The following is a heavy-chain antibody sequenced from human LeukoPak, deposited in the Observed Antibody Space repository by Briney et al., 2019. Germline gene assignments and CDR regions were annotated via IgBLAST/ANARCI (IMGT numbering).Heavy chain of an antibody. Sequence: GGSLRLSCAASGFTFSSYDMSWVRQAPGKGLEWVSSITLSGGSTFYADSVKGRFTISRDNSKNTLYLQMNSLRAEDTAVYYCAKAYAGNTYYYGMDVWGQGTTVTVSS. J-gene: IGHJ6*02. V-gene: IGHV3-23*01. D-gene: IGHD4-23*01. CDR1: GFTFSSYD. CDR2: ITLSGGST. CDR3: AKAYAGNTYYYGMDV.